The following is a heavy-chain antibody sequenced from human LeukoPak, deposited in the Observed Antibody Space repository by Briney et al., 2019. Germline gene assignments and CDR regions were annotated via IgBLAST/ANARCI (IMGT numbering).Heavy chain of an antibody. CDR1: GGSISSYY. Sequence: SETLSLTCTVSGGSISSYYWGWVRQPPGKGLEWIGSIYYSGSTYYNPSLASRVTISVDTSKNQFSLKLSSVTAADTAVYYCARHYVLRFLESPGHAFDIWGQGTMVTVSS. CDR3: ARHYVLRFLESPGHAFDI. D-gene: IGHD3-3*01. CDR2: IYYSGST. V-gene: IGHV4-39*01. J-gene: IGHJ3*02.